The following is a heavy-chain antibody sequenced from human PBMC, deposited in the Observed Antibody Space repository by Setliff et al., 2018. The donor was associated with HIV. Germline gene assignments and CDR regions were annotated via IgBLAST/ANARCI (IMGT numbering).Heavy chain of an antibody. D-gene: IGHD3-16*01. Sequence: SETLSLTCTVTGYSISSGYYWAWIRQPPGKGLEWIGHIYHAGSTYYHPSLKSRVTISVDTSKNQISLRLNSLTAADTALYYCARGTSLNVVPDAFDIWGQGTMVTVSS. CDR1: GYSISSGYY. V-gene: IGHV4-38-2*02. CDR3: ARGTSLNVVPDAFDI. J-gene: IGHJ3*02. CDR2: IYHAGST.